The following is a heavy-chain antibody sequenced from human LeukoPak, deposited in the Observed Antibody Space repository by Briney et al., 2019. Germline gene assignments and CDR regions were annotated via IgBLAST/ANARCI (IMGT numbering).Heavy chain of an antibody. CDR3: ARLYSSVLFYYYYMDV. CDR2: ISAYNGNT. Sequence: ASVKVSCKASGYTFTSYGISWVRQAPGQGLEWMGWISAYNGNTNYAQKLQGRVTMTTDTSTSTAYMELRSLRSDDTAVYYCARLYSSVLFYYYYMDVWGKGTTVTISS. CDR1: GYTFTSYG. D-gene: IGHD6-25*01. V-gene: IGHV1-18*01. J-gene: IGHJ6*03.